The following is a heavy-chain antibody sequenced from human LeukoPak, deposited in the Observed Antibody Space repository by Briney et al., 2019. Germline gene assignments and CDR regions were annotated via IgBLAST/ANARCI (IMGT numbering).Heavy chain of an antibody. J-gene: IGHJ6*03. CDR2: IYYSGST. D-gene: IGHD3-3*01. CDR3: ARVFGTIYYYYMDV. Sequence: PSETLSLTCTVSGGSISSYYWSWIRQPPGKGLEWIGYIYYSGSTNYNPSLKSRVTISVDTSKNQFSLKLSSVTAADTAVYYCARVFGTIYYYYMDVWGKGTTVTVSS. V-gene: IGHV4-59*01. CDR1: GGSISSYY.